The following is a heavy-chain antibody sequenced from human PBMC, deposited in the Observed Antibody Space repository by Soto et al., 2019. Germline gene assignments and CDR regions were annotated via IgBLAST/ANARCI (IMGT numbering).Heavy chain of an antibody. CDR2: INAGNGNT. V-gene: IGHV1-3*01. CDR1: RYSFTRQA. CDR3: ARDDSSGWYYSLDF. Sequence: AVKVSCKACRYSFTRQAMHLVRQAPGQRLEWMGWINAGNGNTKYSQTFQGRVSMTRDTSASTAYMELISLRSEDTAVYYCARDDSSGWYYSLDFWGRGTLVTVSS. D-gene: IGHD6-19*01. J-gene: IGHJ4*02.